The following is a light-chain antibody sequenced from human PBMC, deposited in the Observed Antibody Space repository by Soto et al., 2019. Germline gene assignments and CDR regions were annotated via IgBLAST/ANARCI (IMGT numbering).Light chain of an antibody. CDR1: QSVSSN. Sequence: EIVMTQSPATLSVSPGERATLSCRASQSVSSNLAWYQQKPGQAPRLLIYGASTRATGIPARFSGSGSGTEFTLNISSLQSEDFAVYYCQHYNNWPTWTFGKGTKVDIK. V-gene: IGKV3-15*01. J-gene: IGKJ1*01. CDR2: GAS. CDR3: QHYNNWPTWT.